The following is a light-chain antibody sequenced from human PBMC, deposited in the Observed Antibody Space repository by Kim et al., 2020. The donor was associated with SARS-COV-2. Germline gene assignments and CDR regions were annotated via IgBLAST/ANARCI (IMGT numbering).Light chain of an antibody. V-gene: IGLV1-47*01. CDR3: AAWDDSLSGWV. CDR1: SSNIGVMY. Sequence: GQSVTISCSGSSSNIGVMYVYWYQQLPGTAPNLLIYRNSQRPSGVPDRFSGSKSGTSASLAISGLRSEDEADYYCAAWDDSLSGWVFGGGTQLTVL. J-gene: IGLJ3*02. CDR2: RNS.